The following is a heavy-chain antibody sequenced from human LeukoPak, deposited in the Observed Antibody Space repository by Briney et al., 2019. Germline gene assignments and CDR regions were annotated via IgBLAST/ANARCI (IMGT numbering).Heavy chain of an antibody. Sequence: GGSLRLSCAASGFTFSSYGMHWVRQAPGKGLEWVAVIWYDGSNKYYADSVKGRFTISRDNSKNKLYLQMNSLRAEDTAVYYCAKGIVVVIRNPHAFDIWGQGTMVTVSS. CDR3: AKGIVVVIRNPHAFDI. V-gene: IGHV3-33*06. J-gene: IGHJ3*02. CDR2: IWYDGSNK. D-gene: IGHD3-22*01. CDR1: GFTFSSYG.